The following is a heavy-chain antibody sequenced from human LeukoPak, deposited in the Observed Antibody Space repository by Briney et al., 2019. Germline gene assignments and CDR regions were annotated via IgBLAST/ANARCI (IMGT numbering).Heavy chain of an antibody. CDR1: GYSFSNYW. V-gene: IGHV5-51*01. D-gene: IGHD3-9*01. CDR3: PLLREDDRNPVGWFDP. J-gene: IGHJ5*02. CDR2: IYPGDSHT. Sequence: GESLKISCNGSGYSFSNYWVGWVRQKSGKGLEWMGIIYPGDSHTRYSPSFQGQVTISLDESINTAYLQWTSLKASDTAMYYCPLLREDDRNPVGWFDPWGQGTLVTVSS.